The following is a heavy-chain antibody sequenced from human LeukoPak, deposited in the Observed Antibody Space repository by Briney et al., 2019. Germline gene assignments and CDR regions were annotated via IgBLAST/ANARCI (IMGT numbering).Heavy chain of an antibody. D-gene: IGHD2-15*01. Sequence: GGSLRLSCAASGFTFSSYSMNWVRHAPGKGLEWVSSISSSGSTIYYAGSVKGRFTISGDNSKNTLYLQMNSLRAEDTAVYYCAKEHMAAAVYYFDYWGQGTLVTVSS. CDR3: AKEHMAAAVYYFDY. V-gene: IGHV3-21*04. CDR1: GFTFSSYS. CDR2: ISSSGSTI. J-gene: IGHJ4*02.